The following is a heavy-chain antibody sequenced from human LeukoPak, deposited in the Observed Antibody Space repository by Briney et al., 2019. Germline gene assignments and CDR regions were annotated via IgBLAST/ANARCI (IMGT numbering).Heavy chain of an antibody. Sequence: ASVKVSCTASGYIFTSYGISWVRQISGQGLEWMGWISGYNGDTNYGEKFQGRVTMTTDTSTDTAYMELSSLRSEDTAVYYCATSLTGNTYGLAWFDPWGQGTLVTVSS. CDR1: GYIFTSYG. V-gene: IGHV1-18*01. CDR3: ATSLTGNTYGLAWFDP. J-gene: IGHJ5*02. D-gene: IGHD1-7*01. CDR2: ISGYNGDT.